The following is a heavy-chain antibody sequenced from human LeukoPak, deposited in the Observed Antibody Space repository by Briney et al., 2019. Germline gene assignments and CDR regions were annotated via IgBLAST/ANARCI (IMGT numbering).Heavy chain of an antibody. CDR2: IFYSGYT. V-gene: IGHV4-39*01. Sequence: SETLSLTCTVSGGSISSSSYYWGWIRQPPGKGLEWIGSIFYSGYTYYSPSLKNRVTISVDTSKNQFSLKLSSVTAADTAVYYCARRSGNYGVHYAMDVWGQGTTVTVSS. D-gene: IGHD4-17*01. J-gene: IGHJ6*02. CDR3: ARRSGNYGVHYAMDV. CDR1: GGSISSSSYY.